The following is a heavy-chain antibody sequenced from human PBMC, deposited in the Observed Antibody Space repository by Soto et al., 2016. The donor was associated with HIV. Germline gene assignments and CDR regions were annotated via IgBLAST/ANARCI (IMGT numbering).Heavy chain of an antibody. CDR1: GYTFTAYY. Sequence: QVQLVQSGAEMKKPGASMKVSCKASGYTFTAYYIHWVRQAPGQGLERMGWINPNNGGTNYAQRFQGRVTMTRDTSISTAFLELNSLTSDDTAVYYCASRRTTVTDYFRYYMDVWGKGTTVTVSS. V-gene: IGHV1-2*02. CDR2: INPNNGGT. D-gene: IGHD4-17*01. J-gene: IGHJ6*03. CDR3: ASRRTTVTDYFRYYMDV.